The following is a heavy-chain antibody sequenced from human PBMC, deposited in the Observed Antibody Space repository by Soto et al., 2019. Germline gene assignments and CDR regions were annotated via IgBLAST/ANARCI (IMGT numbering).Heavy chain of an antibody. CDR3: AREGIDCSGGSCYSYKWFDP. Sequence: ASVKVSCKTSGYTFTSNGISWVRQAPGQGLEWVGWISANSGNTNYAQKLQGRVTMTTDTSTSTAYMELRSLRSDDTAVYYCAREGIDCSGGSCYSYKWFDPWGQGTLVTVSS. V-gene: IGHV1-18*01. D-gene: IGHD2-15*01. CDR2: ISANSGNT. J-gene: IGHJ5*02. CDR1: GYTFTSNG.